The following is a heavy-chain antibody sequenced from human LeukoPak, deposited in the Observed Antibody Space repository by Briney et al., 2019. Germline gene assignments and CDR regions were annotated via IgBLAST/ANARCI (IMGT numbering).Heavy chain of an antibody. Sequence: SETLSLTCTVSGGSISSSSYYWDWIRQPPGKGLEWIGSIYYSGSTYYNPSLKSRVTISVDTSKNQFSLKLSSVTAADTAVYYCARAIRITNWFDPWGQGTLVTVSS. CDR1: GGSISSSSYY. J-gene: IGHJ5*02. V-gene: IGHV4-39*01. CDR3: ARAIRITNWFDP. CDR2: IYYSGST. D-gene: IGHD3-10*01.